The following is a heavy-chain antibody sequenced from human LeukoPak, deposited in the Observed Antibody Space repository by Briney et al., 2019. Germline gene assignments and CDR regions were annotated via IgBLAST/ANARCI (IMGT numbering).Heavy chain of an antibody. CDR2: IYYSGST. CDR3: ARVGLIAQFDP. V-gene: IGHV4-59*01. D-gene: IGHD3-16*01. CDR1: GGSISSYY. J-gene: IGHJ5*02. Sequence: SETLSLTCTVSGGSISSYYWSWIRQPPGKGLEWIGYIYYSGSTNYNPSLKSRVTISVDTSKNQFSLKLGSVTAADTAVYYCARVGLIAQFDPWGQGTLVTVSS.